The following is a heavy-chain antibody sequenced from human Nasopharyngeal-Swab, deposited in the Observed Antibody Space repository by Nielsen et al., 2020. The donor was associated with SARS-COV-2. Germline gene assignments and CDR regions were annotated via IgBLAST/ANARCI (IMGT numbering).Heavy chain of an antibody. CDR1: GINFNGHS. D-gene: IGHD3-9*01. V-gene: IGHV3-7*01. CDR3: AREYFFRLDS. CDR2: INPDGSAK. J-gene: IGHJ4*02. Sequence: GESLKISCATSGINFNGHSMGWVRQPPGKGLEWLAKINPDGSAKFYDDSVRGRFTISRDNAQSSLFLQMNSLTVDDTGVYYCAREYFFRLDSWGQGTLVTVSS.